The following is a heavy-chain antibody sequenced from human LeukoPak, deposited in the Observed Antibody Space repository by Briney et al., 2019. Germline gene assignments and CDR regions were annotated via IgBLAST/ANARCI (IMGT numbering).Heavy chain of an antibody. CDR1: GVSISSSRYY. Sequence: PSETLSLTCAVSGVSISSSRYYWGWIRQPPGKGLEWIGSIYYSGSTYYNPSLKSRVTISVDTSKKQFSLKLSSVTAADTAVYYCARHVKTHYDSSGYRFAYRRQGTLVTVSS. D-gene: IGHD3-22*01. CDR2: IYYSGST. V-gene: IGHV4-39*01. J-gene: IGHJ4*02. CDR3: ARHVKTHYDSSGYRFAY.